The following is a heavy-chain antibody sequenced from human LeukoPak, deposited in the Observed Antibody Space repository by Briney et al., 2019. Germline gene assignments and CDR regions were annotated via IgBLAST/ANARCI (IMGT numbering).Heavy chain of an antibody. Sequence: GSLRLSCRGYGFPFGDHAMSWVRQAPGKGLEWVCFIRSRAYRGTTEYAASVKGRFTISRDDSTSIAYLQMNSLRIEDTAVYYCARGPIQLWIHNAMDVWGQGTTVTVSS. CDR1: GFPFGDHA. CDR2: IRSRAYRGTT. D-gene: IGHD5-18*01. CDR3: ARGPIQLWIHNAMDV. V-gene: IGHV3-49*04. J-gene: IGHJ6*02.